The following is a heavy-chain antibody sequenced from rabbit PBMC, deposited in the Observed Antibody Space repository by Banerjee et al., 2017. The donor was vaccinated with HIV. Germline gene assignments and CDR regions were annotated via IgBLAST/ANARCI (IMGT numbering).Heavy chain of an antibody. Sequence: QEQVKETGGGLVQPGGSLILSCKISGFTISSYYINWVRQAPGKGLEWIGRIYVGESITDYAIWVNGRFTISKTSSTTVTLQLTSLTAADTATYFCARSIYVSSDYYFGPPNLWGQGTLVTVS. V-gene: IGHV1S45*01. J-gene: IGHJ4*01. CDR3: ARSIYVSSDYYFGPPNL. CDR1: GFTISSYY. CDR2: IYVGESIT. D-gene: IGHD1-1*01.